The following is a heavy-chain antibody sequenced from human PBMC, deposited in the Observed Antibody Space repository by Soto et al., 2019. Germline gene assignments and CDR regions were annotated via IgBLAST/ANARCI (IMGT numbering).Heavy chain of an antibody. CDR2: VSASNGKT. Sequence: QIQLVQSGSEVRMPGASVKVSCKASGYIFTTYSITWVRQAPGQGLEWMGWVSASNGKTNYAQKFEDRVTMTTDTSTTTAYMELRSLRSDDTAVYYCAREAFGVQAGWFDPWGQGTLVTVSS. CDR3: AREAFGVQAGWFDP. D-gene: IGHD3-10*01. J-gene: IGHJ5*02. CDR1: GYIFTTYS. V-gene: IGHV1-18*01.